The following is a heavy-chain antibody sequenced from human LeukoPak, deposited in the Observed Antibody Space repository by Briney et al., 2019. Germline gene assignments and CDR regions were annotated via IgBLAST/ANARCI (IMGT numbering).Heavy chain of an antibody. J-gene: IGHJ4*02. V-gene: IGHV1-18*01. D-gene: IGHD6-19*01. CDR3: ARDLEGIDSSHLLDFDY. CDR1: GYTFTSYG. CDR2: ISAYNGNT. Sequence: ASVKVSCKASGYTFTSYGISWVRQAPGQGLEWMGWISAYNGNTNYAQKLQGRVTMTTDTSTSTAYMELRSLRSDATAVYYCARDLEGIDSSHLLDFDYWGQGTLVTVSS.